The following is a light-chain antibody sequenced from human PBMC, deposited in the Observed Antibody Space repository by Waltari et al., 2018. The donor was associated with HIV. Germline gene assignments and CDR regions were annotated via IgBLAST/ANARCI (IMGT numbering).Light chain of an antibody. CDR2: LGS. J-gene: IGKJ4*01. CDR3: MQTVQTPLT. CDR1: QSLLHSNGYNY. Sequence: DIVMTKSPLSLLVTPGEPAFISCRSSQSLLHSNGYNYLDWYLQKPGQSPQLLIYLGSNRASGVPDRFSGSGSGTDFTLTISRVEAEDVGVYYCMQTVQTPLTFGGGTKVEI. V-gene: IGKV2-28*01.